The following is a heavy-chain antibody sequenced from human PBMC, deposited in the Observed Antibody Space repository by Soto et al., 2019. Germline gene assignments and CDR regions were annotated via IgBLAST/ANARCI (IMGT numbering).Heavy chain of an antibody. CDR1: GYTFSSYG. D-gene: IGHD3-22*01. V-gene: IGHV1-18*04. Sequence: GASVKVSCKASGYTFSSYGITWVRQAPVQGLEWMGWIGAFNGNTNYAQNLQGRVTMTTDTSTSTAYMELRSLRSDDTAVYYCARDFYDSSVYPSFYIRGKGTMVTVSS. CDR3: ARDFYDSSVYPSFYI. J-gene: IGHJ3*02. CDR2: IGAFNGNT.